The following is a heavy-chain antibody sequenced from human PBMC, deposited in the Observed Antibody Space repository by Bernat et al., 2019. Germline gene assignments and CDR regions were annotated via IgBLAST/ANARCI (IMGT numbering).Heavy chain of an antibody. Sequence: QVQLVQSGAEVKKPGSSVKVSCKASGGTFSSYAINWVRQAPGQGLGWMGRVFPILDITNYAQKFEGRVTISANTSTRTAYMALRSLRSEDRAVYYCACRTTEVTGYLDYWGQGTLVTVSS. V-gene: IGHV1-69*04. D-gene: IGHD4-23*01. CDR2: VFPILDIT. CDR1: GGTFSSYA. CDR3: ACRTTEVTGYLDY. J-gene: IGHJ4*02.